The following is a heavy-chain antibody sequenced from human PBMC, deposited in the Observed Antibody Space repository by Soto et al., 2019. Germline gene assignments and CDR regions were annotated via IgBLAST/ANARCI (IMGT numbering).Heavy chain of an antibody. CDR2: IYYSGST. J-gene: IGHJ5*02. V-gene: IGHV4-31*03. CDR3: ARWWSGSRQGFDP. D-gene: IGHD3-3*01. CDR1: GGSISSGDYY. Sequence: QVQLQESGPGLVKPSQTLSLTCTVSGGSISSGDYYWSWIRQHPGKGLEWIGYIYYSGSTYYNPRLQSRVTXSXDXXKNQFSLKLSSVTAADTAVYYCARWWSGSRQGFDPWGQGTLVTVSS.